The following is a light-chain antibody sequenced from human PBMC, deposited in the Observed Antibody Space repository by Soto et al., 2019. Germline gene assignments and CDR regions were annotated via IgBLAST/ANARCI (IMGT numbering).Light chain of an antibody. J-gene: IGKJ1*01. CDR2: KAS. V-gene: IGKV1-5*03. CDR1: QSISSW. Sequence: DIQMTQSPSTLSASVGDRVTITCRASQSISSWLAWYQQKPGKAPKLLIYKASSLESGVPSRFSGSGSGTEFTLTISSLQPDDFATYYCQKYNKAPWKFGQGTKV. CDR3: QKYNKAPWK.